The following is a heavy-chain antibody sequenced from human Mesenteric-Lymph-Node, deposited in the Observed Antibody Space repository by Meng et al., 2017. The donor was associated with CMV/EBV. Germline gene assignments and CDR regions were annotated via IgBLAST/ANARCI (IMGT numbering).Heavy chain of an antibody. CDR1: GYTFIDYS. Sequence: ASVKVSCKASGYTFIDYSMHWVRQAPGQGLEWMGWINPNTGGTNYPQKFQGRVTMTRDTSITTVYMELSRLRSDDTATYYCARGLGIGVDWDEAFDIWGQGTMVTVSS. CDR3: ARGLGIGVDWDEAFDI. D-gene: IGHD2-21*01. CDR2: INPNTGGT. J-gene: IGHJ3*02. V-gene: IGHV1-2*02.